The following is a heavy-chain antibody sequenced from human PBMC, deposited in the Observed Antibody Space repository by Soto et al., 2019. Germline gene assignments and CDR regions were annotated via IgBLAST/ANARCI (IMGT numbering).Heavy chain of an antibody. Sequence: QVQLVQSGAEVKKPGSSVKVSCKASGGTFSSYAISWVRQAPGQGLEWMGGIIPIFGTANYAQKFQGRVTITADESTSTAYMELSSLRSEDTAMYYCARVGTYYYGSGAGFDYWGQGTLVTVSS. CDR2: IIPIFGTA. D-gene: IGHD3-10*01. V-gene: IGHV1-69*01. CDR3: ARVGTYYYGSGAGFDY. CDR1: GGTFSSYA. J-gene: IGHJ4*02.